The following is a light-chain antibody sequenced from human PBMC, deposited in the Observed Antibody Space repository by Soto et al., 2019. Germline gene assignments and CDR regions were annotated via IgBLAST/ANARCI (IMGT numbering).Light chain of an antibody. CDR1: SSDVGRYNF. Sequence: QSALTQPPSASGSPGQSVTSSCTGTSSDVGRYNFVSWYQHHPGKAPKLLIYDVNKRPSGVPDRFSGSKSGNTASLTVSGLQAEDEADYYCDSYAGSNNHVFGTGTKVTVL. J-gene: IGLJ1*01. V-gene: IGLV2-8*01. CDR3: DSYAGSNNHV. CDR2: DVN.